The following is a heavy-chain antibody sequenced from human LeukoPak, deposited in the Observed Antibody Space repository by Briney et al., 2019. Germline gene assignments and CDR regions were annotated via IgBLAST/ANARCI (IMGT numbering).Heavy chain of an antibody. CDR1: GFTFSSYA. J-gene: IGHJ4*02. Sequence: PGGSLRLSCSASGFTFSSYAMHWLRQAPGKGLEYVSATSTNGGSTYYGNCLKGRFTIYRDNSKNTLYLQMGSLRAEDMAMYYCARGDSMIVVVKGFDSWGQGTLVTVSS. V-gene: IGHV3-64*01. D-gene: IGHD3-22*01. CDR3: ARGDSMIVVVKGFDS. CDR2: TSTNGGST.